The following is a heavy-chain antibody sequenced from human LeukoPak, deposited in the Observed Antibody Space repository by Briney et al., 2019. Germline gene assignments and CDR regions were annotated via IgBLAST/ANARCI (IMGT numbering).Heavy chain of an antibody. D-gene: IGHD6-19*01. CDR2: IYYSGST. CDR3: ARVLDSSGWSMGDAFDI. CDR1: GGSISSSSYY. V-gene: IGHV4-39*01. Sequence: PSETLSLTCTVSGGSISSSSYYWGWIRQPPGKGLEWIGSIYYSGSTYYNPSLKSRVTISVDTSKNQFSLKLSSVTAADTAVYHCARVLDSSGWSMGDAFDIWGQGTMVTVSS. J-gene: IGHJ3*02.